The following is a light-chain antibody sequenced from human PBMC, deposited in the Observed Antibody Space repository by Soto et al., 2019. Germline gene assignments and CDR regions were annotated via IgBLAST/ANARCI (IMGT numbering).Light chain of an antibody. V-gene: IGKV1-5*01. CDR2: DAS. CDR3: QQYNTFWT. Sequence: DIQMTQCPSTLSATAGDRVTITGRASQSISSWLAWYQHKPGKAPKLLIYDASNLDSGVPSRFSGSGSGTEFSLTISNLQPDDCATYYCQQYNTFWTFGPGTKVDI. CDR1: QSISSW. J-gene: IGKJ1*01.